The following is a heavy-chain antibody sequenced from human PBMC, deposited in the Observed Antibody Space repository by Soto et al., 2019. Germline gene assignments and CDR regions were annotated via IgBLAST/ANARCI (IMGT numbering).Heavy chain of an antibody. Sequence: QVQLVESGGGVVQPGRSLRLSCAASGFTFSSYAMHWVRQAPGTGLEWVAVISYDGSNKYYADSVKGRFTISRDNSKNTLYLQMNSLRAEDTAVYYCARDGDTAMVYHDYWGQGTLVTVSS. CDR2: ISYDGSNK. D-gene: IGHD5-18*01. J-gene: IGHJ4*02. V-gene: IGHV3-30-3*01. CDR3: ARDGDTAMVYHDY. CDR1: GFTFSSYA.